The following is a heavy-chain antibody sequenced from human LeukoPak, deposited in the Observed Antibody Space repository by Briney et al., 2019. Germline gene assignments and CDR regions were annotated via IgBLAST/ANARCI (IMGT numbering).Heavy chain of an antibody. D-gene: IGHD6-13*01. V-gene: IGHV4-39*01. Sequence: PSETLSLTCTVSGGSISSSTYYWGWIRQPPGKGLEWIGSIYYSGSTYYNPSLKSRVTISVDASKTQLSLSSVTDADTAVYYCARHSRGPAAGPAFDYGGQGTRVTVSS. CDR2: IYYSGST. CDR1: GGSISSSTYY. J-gene: IGHJ4*02. CDR3: ARHSRGPAAGPAFDY.